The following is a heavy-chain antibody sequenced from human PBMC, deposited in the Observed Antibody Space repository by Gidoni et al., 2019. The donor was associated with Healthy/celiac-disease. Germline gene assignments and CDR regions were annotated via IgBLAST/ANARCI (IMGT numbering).Heavy chain of an antibody. J-gene: IGHJ6*02. Sequence: LSITCTVSVCSICSYYCSWLRKPAGKGLEWIGRIHTSGSTNYNPSLKSRVTMSVDTSKNQFSLKLSSVTAADTAVYYCARDAFYCSSTSCYSDYYYYYGMDVWGQGTTVTVSS. D-gene: IGHD2-2*01. CDR1: VCSICSYY. CDR2: IHTSGST. CDR3: ARDAFYCSSTSCYSDYYYYYGMDV. V-gene: IGHV4-4*07.